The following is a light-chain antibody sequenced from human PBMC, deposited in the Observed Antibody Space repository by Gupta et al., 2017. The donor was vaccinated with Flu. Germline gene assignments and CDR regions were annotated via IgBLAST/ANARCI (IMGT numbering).Light chain of an antibody. CDR1: QSVGSN. CDR3: LHYYWPPGNT. CDR2: AAS. V-gene: IGKV3-15*01. J-gene: IGKJ2*01. Sequence: EIVMTQSPASLPVSPGERTTLSCRASQSVGSNLAWYQQKPGQTPSLLIYAASIRATGIPVGFSGSGSGTEFTLTISGMQSEDYAVYYCLHYYWPPGNTFGQGTKLEIK.